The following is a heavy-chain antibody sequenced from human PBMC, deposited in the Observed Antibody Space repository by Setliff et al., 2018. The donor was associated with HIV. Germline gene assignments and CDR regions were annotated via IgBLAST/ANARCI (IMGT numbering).Heavy chain of an antibody. CDR2: ISAYNGNT. V-gene: IGHV1-18*01. CDR3: ARARLQGIVTAVGPRDNCLDP. D-gene: IGHD1-26*01. CDR1: GYSFINYG. Sequence: ASVNVSCKASGYSFINYGISWVRQAPGQGLEWMGWISAYNGNTDYAPRLLGRVTMTTDTSTSTAYMELRSLSSDDTAVYYCARARLQGIVTAVGPRDNCLDPWGQGTRVTVSS. J-gene: IGHJ5*02.